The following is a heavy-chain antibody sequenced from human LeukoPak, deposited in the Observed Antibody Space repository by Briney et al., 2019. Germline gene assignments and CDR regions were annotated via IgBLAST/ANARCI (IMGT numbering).Heavy chain of an antibody. Sequence: SETLSLTCTVSGGSISSHYWGWVRQPAGKGLEWIGRIYSSGSTNYNPSLKSRVTISQDTSKNQVSLKLRSVTAADTAVYYCARDPRYSSSAHVFDIWGQGIMVTVSS. CDR3: ARDPRYSSSAHVFDI. CDR1: GGSISSHY. J-gene: IGHJ3*02. V-gene: IGHV4-4*07. CDR2: IYSSGST. D-gene: IGHD6-6*01.